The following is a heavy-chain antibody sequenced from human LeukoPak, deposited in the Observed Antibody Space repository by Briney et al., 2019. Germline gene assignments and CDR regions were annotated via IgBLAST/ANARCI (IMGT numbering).Heavy chain of an antibody. Sequence: GGSLRLSCAASGFTFSSYWMSWVRQAPGKGLEWVANIKQDGSEKNYVDSVKGRLTISRDNAKTSLYLQMNSLRAEDTAVYYCARSLWPEDYWGQGTLVTVSS. CDR3: ARSLWPEDY. J-gene: IGHJ4*02. D-gene: IGHD5-18*01. V-gene: IGHV3-7*01. CDR1: GFTFSSYW. CDR2: IKQDGSEK.